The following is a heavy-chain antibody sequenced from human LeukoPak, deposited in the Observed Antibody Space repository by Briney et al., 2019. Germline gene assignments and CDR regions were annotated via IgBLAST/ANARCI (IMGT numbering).Heavy chain of an antibody. CDR2: IKQDGSEK. CDR3: ARPQLPRMIFGVVITPSRYYGMDV. V-gene: IGHV3-7*03. J-gene: IGHJ6*02. D-gene: IGHD3-3*01. Sequence: PGGSLRLSCAASGFTFSSYWMRWVRQAPGKGLEWVANIKQDGSEKYYVDSVKGRFTISRDNAKNSLYLQMNSLRAEDTAVYYCARPQLPRMIFGVVITPSRYYGMDVWGQGTTVTVSS. CDR1: GFTFSSYW.